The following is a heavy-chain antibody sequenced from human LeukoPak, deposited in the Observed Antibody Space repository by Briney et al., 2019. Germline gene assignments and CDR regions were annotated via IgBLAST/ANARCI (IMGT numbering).Heavy chain of an antibody. CDR1: GGSISSSSYY. D-gene: IGHD5-18*01. CDR2: IYYTGST. J-gene: IGHJ4*02. Sequence: KASETLSLTCTVSGGSISSSSYYWGWIRQPPGKGLEWIGSIYYTGSTYYNPSLKSRVTISVDTSKNQFSLMLSSVTAADTAVYYCARDQWRGGHSREPIDYWGQGTLVTVSS. CDR3: ARDQWRGGHSREPIDY. V-gene: IGHV4-39*07.